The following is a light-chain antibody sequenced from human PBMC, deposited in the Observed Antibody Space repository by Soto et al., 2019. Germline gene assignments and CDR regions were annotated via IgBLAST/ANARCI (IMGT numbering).Light chain of an antibody. CDR3: QQYDNLLSWT. Sequence: DIQMTQSPSSLSASVGDRVTITCQASQDISNYLNWYQQKPWKAPKLLIYDASNLETGVPSRFSGSGSGTDFTFTISSLQPEDIATYYCQQYDNLLSWTFGQGTKVEIK. CDR2: DAS. CDR1: QDISNY. J-gene: IGKJ1*01. V-gene: IGKV1-33*01.